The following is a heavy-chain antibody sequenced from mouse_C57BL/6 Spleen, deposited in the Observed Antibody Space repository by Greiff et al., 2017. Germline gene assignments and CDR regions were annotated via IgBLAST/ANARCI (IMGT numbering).Heavy chain of an antibody. Sequence: EVKLMESEGGLVQPGSSMKLSCTASGFTFSDYYMAWVRQVPEKGLEWVANINYDGSSTYYLDSLKSRFIISRDNAKNILYLQMSSLKSEDTATYYCARDLPYYYGSSPYWYFDVWGTGTTVTVSS. CDR2: INYDGSST. V-gene: IGHV5-16*01. CDR1: GFTFSDYY. D-gene: IGHD1-1*01. J-gene: IGHJ1*03. CDR3: ARDLPYYYGSSPYWYFDV.